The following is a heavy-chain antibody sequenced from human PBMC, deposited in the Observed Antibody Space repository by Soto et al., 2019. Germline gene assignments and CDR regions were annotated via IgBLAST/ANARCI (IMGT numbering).Heavy chain of an antibody. J-gene: IGHJ4*02. CDR2: IIPILGIA. Sequence: GASVKVSCKASGGTFSSYTISWVRQAPGQGLEWMGRIIPILGIANYAQKFQGRVTITADKSTSTAYMELSSLRSEDTAVYYCARDASGYYDSSGYHDYWGQGTLVTVSS. D-gene: IGHD3-22*01. CDR3: ARDASGYYDSSGYHDY. V-gene: IGHV1-69*04. CDR1: GGTFSSYT.